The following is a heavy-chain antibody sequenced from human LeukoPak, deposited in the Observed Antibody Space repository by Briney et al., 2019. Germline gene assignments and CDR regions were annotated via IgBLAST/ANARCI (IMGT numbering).Heavy chain of an antibody. CDR3: VRYISSWAQTLLDY. J-gene: IGHJ4*02. CDR2: IRSDESTK. Sequence: TGGSLRLSCAASGFTFSSYGMHWVRQAPGKGLEWVAFIRSDESTKYYAGSVKGRFTISRDTSKNTLYLEMNSLRPEDTALYYCVRYISSWAQTLLDYWGQGTLVTVSS. CDR1: GFTFSSYG. V-gene: IGHV3-30*02. D-gene: IGHD6-13*01.